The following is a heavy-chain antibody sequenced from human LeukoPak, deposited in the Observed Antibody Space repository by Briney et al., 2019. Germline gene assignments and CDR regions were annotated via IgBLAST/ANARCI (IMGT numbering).Heavy chain of an antibody. Sequence: ASVKVSCKASGYTFTGYYMHWVRQAPGQGLEWMGWINPNSGGTNYAQKFQGRVTMTRDTSISTAYMELSRLRSEDTAVYYCARGSIAAAGGDYWGQGTLVTVSS. D-gene: IGHD6-13*01. CDR2: INPNSGGT. J-gene: IGHJ4*02. CDR3: ARGSIAAAGGDY. CDR1: GYTFTGYY. V-gene: IGHV1-2*02.